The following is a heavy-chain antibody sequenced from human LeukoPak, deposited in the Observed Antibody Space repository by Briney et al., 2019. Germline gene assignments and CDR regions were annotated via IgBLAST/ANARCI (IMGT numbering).Heavy chain of an antibody. CDR1: GGSISSYY. Sequence: SETLSLTCTVSGGSISSYYWSWIRQPPGKGLESIGYIYYSGSTNYNPSLKSRVTISVDTSKNQFSLKLSSVTAADTAVYYCARGYYYDSSGYQPWGQGTLVTVSS. CDR2: IYYSGST. CDR3: ARGYYYDSSGYQP. J-gene: IGHJ5*02. V-gene: IGHV4-59*01. D-gene: IGHD3-22*01.